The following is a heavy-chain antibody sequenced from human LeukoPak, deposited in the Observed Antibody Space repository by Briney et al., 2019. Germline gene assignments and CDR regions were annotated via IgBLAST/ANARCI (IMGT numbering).Heavy chain of an antibody. CDR2: IWYDGSNK. CDR1: GFTFSTYG. CDR3: ARDPATVTSYFDY. Sequence: GGSLRLSCAASGFTFSTYGMHWVRQAPGKGLEWVAVIWYDGSNKYYADSVKGRFTISRDNSKNTLYLQMNSLRAEDTAVCYCARDPATVTSYFDYWGQGTLVTVSS. J-gene: IGHJ4*02. V-gene: IGHV3-33*01. D-gene: IGHD4-17*01.